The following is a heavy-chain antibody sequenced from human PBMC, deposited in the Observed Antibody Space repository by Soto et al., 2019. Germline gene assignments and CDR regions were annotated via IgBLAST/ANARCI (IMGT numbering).Heavy chain of an antibody. J-gene: IGHJ4*02. CDR2: INSDGSST. CDR1: GFTFCSYW. D-gene: IGHD2-2*01. V-gene: IGHV3-74*01. Sequence: LRLSCAASGFTFCSYWMHWVRQARGTGLEWVSRINSDGSSTSNADSVKGRFTISRDNAKNTRYLQMNLRRVEDTAVYYYARGSPYDCSSTSCYSESDFDYWGQGTLVTVSS. CDR3: ARGSPYDCSSTSCYSESDFDY.